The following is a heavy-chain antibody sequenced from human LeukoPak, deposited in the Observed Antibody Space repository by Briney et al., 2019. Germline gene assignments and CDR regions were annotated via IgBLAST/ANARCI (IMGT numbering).Heavy chain of an antibody. Sequence: ASVKVSCKASGYTFTSSGISWVRQAPGQGLEWMGWIDAYNGNTDYAQKLQGRVTMTTDTSTATAYMELRSLRLDDTAVYYCARAGSYYYMDVWAKGPRSPFP. V-gene: IGHV1-18*01. CDR1: GYTFTSSG. D-gene: IGHD1-1*01. CDR3: ARAGSYYYMDV. J-gene: IGHJ6*03. CDR2: IDAYNGNT.